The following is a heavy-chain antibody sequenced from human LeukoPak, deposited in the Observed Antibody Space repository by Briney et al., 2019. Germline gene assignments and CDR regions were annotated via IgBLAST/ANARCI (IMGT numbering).Heavy chain of an antibody. Sequence: SETLSLTCAVYGGSFSVYYWSWIRQPPGKGLEGIGEINHSGSTNYNPSRKSRVTISVDPSKNQFSLKLSSVTAADTAVYYCARSTLHNWNYKWFDPWGQGTLVTVSS. D-gene: IGHD1-7*01. V-gene: IGHV4-34*01. CDR3: ARSTLHNWNYKWFDP. CDR2: INHSGST. CDR1: GGSFSVYY. J-gene: IGHJ5*02.